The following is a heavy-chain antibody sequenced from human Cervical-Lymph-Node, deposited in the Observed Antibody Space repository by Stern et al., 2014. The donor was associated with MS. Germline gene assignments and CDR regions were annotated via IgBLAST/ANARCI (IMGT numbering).Heavy chain of an antibody. Sequence: EDQLVESGGGLVKPGGSLRLSCEVSGVTFRNSTMTWFRPAPGRGLEWVSSISSSSTYISSAASGRGRFTLSRDNAKSSLYLQMDSLRAEDTAVYYCATDGGDFWGQGTLVAVSS. CDR3: ATDGGDF. V-gene: IGHV3-21*01. CDR2: ISSSSTYI. J-gene: IGHJ4*02. CDR1: GVTFRNST. D-gene: IGHD3-16*01.